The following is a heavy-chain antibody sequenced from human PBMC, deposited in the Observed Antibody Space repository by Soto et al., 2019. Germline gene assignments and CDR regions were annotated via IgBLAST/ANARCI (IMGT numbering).Heavy chain of an antibody. CDR3: AATMNWNYVFDY. CDR2: IVVGSGNT. Sequence: SVKVSCKASGFTFTSSAVQWVRQARGQRLEWIGWIVVGSGNTNYAQKFQERVTITRDMSTSTAYMELSSLRSEDTAVYYCAATMNWNYVFDYWGQGTLVTVSS. D-gene: IGHD1-7*01. CDR1: GFTFTSSA. V-gene: IGHV1-58*01. J-gene: IGHJ4*02.